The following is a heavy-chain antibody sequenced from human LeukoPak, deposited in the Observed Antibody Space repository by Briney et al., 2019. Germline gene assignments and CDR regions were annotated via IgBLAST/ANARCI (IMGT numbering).Heavy chain of an antibody. CDR3: AKGVPSCSTTSCYADY. CDR1: GFTSSSHA. CDR2: ISGSGGST. Sequence: GGSLRLSCAASGFTSSSHAMSWVRQAPGKGLEWVSAISGSGGSTYYADSVKGRFTISRDNSKNTLYLQMNSLRAEDTAVYYCAKGVPSCSTTSCYADYWGQGTLVTVSS. D-gene: IGHD2-2*01. V-gene: IGHV3-23*01. J-gene: IGHJ4*02.